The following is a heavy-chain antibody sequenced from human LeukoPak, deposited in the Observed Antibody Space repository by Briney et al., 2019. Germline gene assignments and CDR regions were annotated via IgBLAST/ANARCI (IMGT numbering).Heavy chain of an antibody. CDR3: ARASQWLAFDN. CDR1: RFTVTSNY. Sequence: GGSLRLSCAASRFTVTSNYMSWVRQAPGKGLEWVSVIYNGGSTNYADSVKGRFTISRDNSKNTLYLQMNSLRAEDTAVYFCARASQWLAFDNWGRGTLVTVSS. CDR2: IYNGGST. D-gene: IGHD6-19*01. J-gene: IGHJ4*02. V-gene: IGHV3-66*01.